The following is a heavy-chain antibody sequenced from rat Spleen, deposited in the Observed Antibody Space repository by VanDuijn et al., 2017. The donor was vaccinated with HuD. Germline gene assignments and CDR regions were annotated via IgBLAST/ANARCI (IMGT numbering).Heavy chain of an antibody. CDR1: GFTFSNYG. D-gene: IGHD1-4*01. Sequence: EVQLVESGGGLVQPGRSLKLSCAASGFTFSNYGMHWIRQAPTKGLEWLASISPSGGSTYYRDSVKGRFTISRDNAKSTLYLQMDSLRSEDKATDYCAEGTPPGAYWGQGTLVTVSS. CDR2: ISPSGGST. J-gene: IGHJ3*01. V-gene: IGHV5-19*01. CDR3: AEGTPPGAY.